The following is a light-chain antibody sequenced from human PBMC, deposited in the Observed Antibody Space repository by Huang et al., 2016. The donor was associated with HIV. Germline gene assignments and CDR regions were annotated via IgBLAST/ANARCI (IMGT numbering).Light chain of an antibody. Sequence: EVVLIQSPATLSLSPGERATLYCRASQSVRSQLAWYKQKPGQPPRLIIFDASHRASGIPARFSGSGSVTDFTLTISSLEPEDFAVYYCQQRRNWPPQYSFGQGTKLEVK. CDR1: QSVRSQ. V-gene: IGKV3-11*01. CDR3: QQRRNWPPQYS. CDR2: DAS. J-gene: IGKJ2*03.